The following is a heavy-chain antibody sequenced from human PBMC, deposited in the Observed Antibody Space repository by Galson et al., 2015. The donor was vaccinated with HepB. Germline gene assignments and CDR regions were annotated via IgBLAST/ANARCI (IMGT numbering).Heavy chain of an antibody. CDR3: ARGSSGQTNDAFDI. CDR2: ISAYNGNT. D-gene: IGHD6-19*01. V-gene: IGHV1-18*01. CDR1: GYTFTSYG. J-gene: IGHJ3*02. Sequence: SVKVSCKASGYTFTSYGISWVRQAPGQGLEWMGWISAYNGNTNYAQKLQGRVTMTTDTSTSTAYMELRSLRPDDTAVYYCARGSSGQTNDAFDIWGQGTMVTVSS.